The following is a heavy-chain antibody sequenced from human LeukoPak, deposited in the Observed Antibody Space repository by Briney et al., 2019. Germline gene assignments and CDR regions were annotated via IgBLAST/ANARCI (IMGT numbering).Heavy chain of an antibody. Sequence: GGSLRLSCAASGFTFSSYAMSWVRQAPGKGLEWVSAISGSGGSTYYADSVKGRFTISRDNAKNSLYLQMNSLRAEDTAVYYCARDRGDYYDSSGYYPGYFDYWGQGTLVTVSS. CDR2: ISGSGGST. D-gene: IGHD3-22*01. CDR1: GFTFSSYA. CDR3: ARDRGDYYDSSGYYPGYFDY. V-gene: IGHV3-23*01. J-gene: IGHJ4*02.